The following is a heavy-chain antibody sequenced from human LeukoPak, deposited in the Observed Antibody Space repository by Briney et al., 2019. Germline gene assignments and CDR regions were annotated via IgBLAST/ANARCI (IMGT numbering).Heavy chain of an antibody. D-gene: IGHD4-17*01. J-gene: IGHJ4*02. Sequence: GGSLGLSCAASGFTVSSNYMSWVRQAPGKGLEWVSVICSGGSTYYADSVKGRFTISRDNSKSTLYLQMSSLRAEDTAVYYCARLGATVTHFDYWGQGTLVTVSS. CDR3: ARLGATVTHFDY. CDR2: ICSGGST. V-gene: IGHV3-66*01. CDR1: GFTVSSNY.